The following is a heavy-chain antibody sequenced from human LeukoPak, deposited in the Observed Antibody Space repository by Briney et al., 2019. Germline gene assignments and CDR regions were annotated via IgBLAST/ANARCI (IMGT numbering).Heavy chain of an antibody. V-gene: IGHV1-18*04. CDR2: ISPYNGNT. CDR1: GYTFSNYG. J-gene: IGHJ3*01. CDR3: ARDRSTSDY. D-gene: IGHD2-2*01. Sequence: ASVKVSWKASGYTFSNYGISWVRQAPEQGLEWMGWISPYNGNTDYAQNLQGRVTMTTDTSTSTVYMELRSLRSDDTAVYYCARDRSTSDYWGQGTMVTVSS.